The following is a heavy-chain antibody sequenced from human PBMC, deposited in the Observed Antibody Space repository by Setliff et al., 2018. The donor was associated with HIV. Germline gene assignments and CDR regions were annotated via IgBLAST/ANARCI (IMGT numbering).Heavy chain of an antibody. V-gene: IGHV4-39*02. CDR1: GGSMSSGSYF. CDR2: IYYTGFA. Sequence: PSETLSLTCSVSGGSMSSGSYFWGWIRQTPGKGLEWIGNIYYTGFAYYNPSLKSRVTISLDTSKTHFYLNLTSVTDADTAVYFCAREGRGDPAVATTRIDYWGQGKLVTVSS. D-gene: IGHD1-1*01. CDR3: AREGRGDPAVATTRIDY. J-gene: IGHJ4*02.